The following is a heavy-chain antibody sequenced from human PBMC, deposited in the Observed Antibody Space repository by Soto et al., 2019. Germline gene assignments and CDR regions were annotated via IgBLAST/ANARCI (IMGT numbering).Heavy chain of an antibody. CDR1: GGSVNNANYF. Sequence: QVRLEKSGPGLVKPSETLSLICSVSGGSVNNANYFWNWIRHHPENGLEWIGYIYYSGSTRYNPSLKSRAFLSIDTYKNHFSLRLNSVTVADTAVYFCARDADYGGSRGGMDVWGRGTTVTVSS. CDR2: IYYSGST. J-gene: IGHJ6*02. D-gene: IGHD4-17*01. CDR3: ARDADYGGSRGGMDV. V-gene: IGHV4-31*03.